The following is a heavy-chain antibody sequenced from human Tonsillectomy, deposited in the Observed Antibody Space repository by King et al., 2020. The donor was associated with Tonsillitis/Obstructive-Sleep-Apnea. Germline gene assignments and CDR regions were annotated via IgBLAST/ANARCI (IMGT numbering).Heavy chain of an antibody. D-gene: IGHD3-3*01. V-gene: IGHV3-30*04. CDR3: ARVRRFGVVVDGYYYYYGMDV. Sequence: VQLVESGGGVVQPGRSLRLSCAASGFTFSSYAMHWVRQAPGKGLEWVAVISYDGSNKYYADSVKGRFTISRDNSKNTLYLQMTSLRAEDTAVYYCARVRRFGVVVDGYYYYYGMDVWGQGTSVTVSS. CDR2: ISYDGSNK. J-gene: IGHJ6*02. CDR1: GFTFSSYA.